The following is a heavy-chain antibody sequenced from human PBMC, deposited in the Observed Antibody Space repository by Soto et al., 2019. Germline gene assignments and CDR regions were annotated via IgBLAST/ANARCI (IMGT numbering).Heavy chain of an antibody. CDR1: GGSISSGGYY. CDR3: ARDRREDIVVVGAGYYYYMDV. D-gene: IGHD2-15*01. V-gene: IGHV4-31*03. J-gene: IGHJ6*03. Sequence: SETLSLTCTVSGGSISSGGYYWSWIRQHPGKGLEWIGYIYYSGSTYYNPSLKSRVTISVDTSKNQFSLKLSSVTAADTAVYYCARDRREDIVVVGAGYYYYMDVWGKGTTVTVSS. CDR2: IYYSGST.